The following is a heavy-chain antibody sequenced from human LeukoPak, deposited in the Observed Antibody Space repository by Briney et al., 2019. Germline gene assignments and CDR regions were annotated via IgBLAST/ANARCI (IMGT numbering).Heavy chain of an antibody. Sequence: GGSLRLSCAASGFTFSSYGMHWVRQAPGKGLEWVAVISYDGSNKYYADSVKGRFTISRDNSKNTLYLQMNSLRAEDTAVYYCAKDPSYYDSSGYRGAFDIWGQGTMVTVSS. D-gene: IGHD3-22*01. J-gene: IGHJ3*02. CDR2: ISYDGSNK. CDR3: AKDPSYYDSSGYRGAFDI. V-gene: IGHV3-30*18. CDR1: GFTFSSYG.